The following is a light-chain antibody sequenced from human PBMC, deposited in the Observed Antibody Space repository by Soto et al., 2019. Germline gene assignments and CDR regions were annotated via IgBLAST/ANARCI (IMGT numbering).Light chain of an antibody. CDR1: QSVSSSY. V-gene: IGKV3-20*01. Sequence: EIVLTQSPGTLSLSPGERATLSCRASQSVSSSYLAWYQQKPRQPPRLLIYGASSRATGIPDRFSGSGSGTDFTLTISRLEPEDFAVFYCQHYDSLPITFGQGTRLEIK. CDR2: GAS. J-gene: IGKJ5*01. CDR3: QHYDSLPIT.